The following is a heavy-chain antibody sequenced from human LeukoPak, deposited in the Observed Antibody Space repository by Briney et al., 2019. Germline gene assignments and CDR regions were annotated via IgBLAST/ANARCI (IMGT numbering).Heavy chain of an antibody. CDR3: ARDSRLNHFDY. CDR1: GGPISSYY. CDR2: IYYSGST. V-gene: IGHV4-59*01. J-gene: IGHJ4*02. Sequence: SETLSLTCTVSGGPISSYYWSWIRQPPGKGLEWIGYIYYSGSTNYNPSLKSRVTISVDTSKNQFSLKLSSVTAADTAVYYCARDSRLNHFDYWGQGTLVTVSS. D-gene: IGHD2-2*01.